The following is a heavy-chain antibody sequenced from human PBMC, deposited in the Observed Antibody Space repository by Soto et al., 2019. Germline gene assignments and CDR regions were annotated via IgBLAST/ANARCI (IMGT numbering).Heavy chain of an antibody. CDR1: GFTFNEYA. V-gene: IGHV3-23*01. CDR3: AKTPGVITVITSFDH. D-gene: IGHD3-16*01. CDR2: ISGSGAST. J-gene: IGHJ4*02. Sequence: GGSLRLSCGASGFTFNEYALAWVRQAPGKGLEWVSAISGSGASTYDADSVKGRFTISRDNSNNTLLNSLRAEDTAVYYCAKTPGVITVITSFDHWGQGTPVTVSS.